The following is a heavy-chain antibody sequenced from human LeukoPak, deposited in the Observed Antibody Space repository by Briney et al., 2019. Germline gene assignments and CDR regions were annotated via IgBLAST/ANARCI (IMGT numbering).Heavy chain of an antibody. CDR1: GFTFSSYA. CDR3: AKSGTSMVRGWFDP. J-gene: IGHJ5*02. V-gene: IGHV3-23*01. D-gene: IGHD3-10*01. CDR2: ISGGGGST. Sequence: LSGGSLRLSCAAAGFTFSSYALSWVRQAPGKGLEWVSTISGGGGSTYYAGSVKGRFTISRDNSNNTLYLQINSLSAEDTALYYCAKSGTSMVRGWFDPWGQGTLVTVSS.